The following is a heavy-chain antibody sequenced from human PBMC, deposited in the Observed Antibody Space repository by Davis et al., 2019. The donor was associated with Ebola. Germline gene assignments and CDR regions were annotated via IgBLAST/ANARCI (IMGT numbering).Heavy chain of an antibody. D-gene: IGHD3-22*01. CDR1: GGSVSSGTYF. CDR3: ARERVAYYDSSGYYLYYFDY. J-gene: IGHJ4*02. CDR2: VYYSGST. Sequence: SETLSLTCTVSGGSVSSGTYFWSWIRQPPGKGLEWIGYVYYSGSTNYNPSLKSRVTISADTSKNQFSLKLSSVTAADTAVYYCARERVAYYDSSGYYLYYFDYWGQGTLVTVSS. V-gene: IGHV4-61*01.